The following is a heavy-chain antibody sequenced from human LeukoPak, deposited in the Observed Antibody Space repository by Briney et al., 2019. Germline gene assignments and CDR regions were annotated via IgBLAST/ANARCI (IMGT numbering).Heavy chain of an antibody. CDR1: GFNVTRNY. V-gene: IGHV3-66*02. CDR2: MYSGGET. CDR3: ASRVPLDY. J-gene: IGHJ4*02. Sequence: GGSLRLSCAGSGFNVTRNYMSWVRQAPGKGLEWVSLMYSGGETFYADSVKGRLTISRDTSKNTVFLQMNSLREEDTAVYFYASRVPLDYWGQGTLVTVSS. D-gene: IGHD2-2*01.